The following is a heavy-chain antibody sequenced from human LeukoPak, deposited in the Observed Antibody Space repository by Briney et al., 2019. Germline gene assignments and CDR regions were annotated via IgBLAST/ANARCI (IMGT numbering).Heavy chain of an antibody. D-gene: IGHD5-12*01. CDR2: INAGNGNT. CDR1: GYTFTSYA. Sequence: ASVKVSCKASGYTFTSYAMHWVRQVPGQRLECMGWINAGNGNTKYSQKFQGRVTITRDTSASTAYMELSSLRSEDTAVYYCASNIVATTRVLPVWYQTFDPWGQGTLVTVSS. J-gene: IGHJ5*02. V-gene: IGHV1-3*01. CDR3: ASNIVATTRVLPVWYQTFDP.